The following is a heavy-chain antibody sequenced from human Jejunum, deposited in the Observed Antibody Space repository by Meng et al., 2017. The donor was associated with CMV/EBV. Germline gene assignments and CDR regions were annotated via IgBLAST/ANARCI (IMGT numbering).Heavy chain of an antibody. Sequence: QVHLVQSGSDLKTPGASVRVSCKASGYTFTNHGITWVRQAPGQGLEWMGWISLYNGNTNYAPKFQGRVTMTTDTSTSTAYMELRSLRNDDTAVYYCTKGRTVVVIPTGDFDSWGQGTLVTVSS. CDR1: GYTFTNHG. J-gene: IGHJ4*02. V-gene: IGHV1-18*01. CDR2: ISLYNGNT. CDR3: TKGRTVVVIPTGDFDS. D-gene: IGHD2-2*01.